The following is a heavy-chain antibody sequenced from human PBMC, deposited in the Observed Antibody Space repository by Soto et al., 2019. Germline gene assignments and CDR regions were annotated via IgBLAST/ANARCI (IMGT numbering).Heavy chain of an antibody. CDR1: GFTFRNYG. CDR2: IRIGSSTK. J-gene: IGHJ3*01. Sequence: EVDLVESGGGLVQSGGSLRLSCAVSGFTFRNYGMNWVRQAPGKGLEWVSYIRIGSSTKYYADSVKGRFTISRDNAKNSLYLQMNSLRAEDTAVYYCARDQLYYNDISGRPLNAFDVWGQGTMVTVSS. D-gene: IGHD3-22*01. CDR3: ARDQLYYNDISGRPLNAFDV. V-gene: IGHV3-48*01.